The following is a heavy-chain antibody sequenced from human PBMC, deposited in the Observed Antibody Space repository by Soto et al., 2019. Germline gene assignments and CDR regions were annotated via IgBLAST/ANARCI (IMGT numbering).Heavy chain of an antibody. D-gene: IGHD2-21*01. V-gene: IGHV3-30-3*01. J-gene: IGHJ4*02. CDR3: AKGESPRGGADPQKISIDY. CDR1: GFTFSTFA. CDR2: ISHDGRIE. Sequence: GSLRLSCAASGFTFSTFALHWVRQAPGEGLEWVALISHDGRIEKYADSVKGRFTISRDNSKNTLYLQMNSLRAEDTAVYYCAKGESPRGGADPQKISIDYWGQGTLVTVSS.